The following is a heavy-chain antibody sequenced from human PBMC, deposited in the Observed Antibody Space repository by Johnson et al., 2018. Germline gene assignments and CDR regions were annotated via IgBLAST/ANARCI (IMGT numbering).Heavy chain of an antibody. V-gene: IGHV1-69*01. J-gene: IGHJ3*02. CDR2: IIPIFGTA. CDR1: GSTFSSYA. Sequence: VQLVETWAEVKKPGSSVQVSCRASGSTFSSYAISWVRQAPGQGLAWMGGIIPIFGTANYAQMFQGRVTIPADESTSTAYMELSSLRSEDMAVYYCASGHESYAFDIWGQGTTVTVSS. CDR3: ASGHESYAFDI.